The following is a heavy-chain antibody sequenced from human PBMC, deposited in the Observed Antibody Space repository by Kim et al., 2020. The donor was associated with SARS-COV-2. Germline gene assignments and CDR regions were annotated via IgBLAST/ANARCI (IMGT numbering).Heavy chain of an antibody. CDR3: ARASITMVRGDRGDAFDI. Sequence: GGSLRLSCAASGFTFSSYSMNWVRQAPGKGLEWVSSISSSGSYIYYADSVKGRFTISRDNAKNSLYLQMSSLRAEDTAVYYCARASITMVRGDRGDAFDIWGQGTVVTVSS. V-gene: IGHV3-21*01. D-gene: IGHD3-10*01. CDR2: ISSSGSYI. J-gene: IGHJ3*02. CDR1: GFTFSSYS.